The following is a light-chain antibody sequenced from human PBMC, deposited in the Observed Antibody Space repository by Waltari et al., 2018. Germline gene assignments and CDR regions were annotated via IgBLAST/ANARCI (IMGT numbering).Light chain of an antibody. CDR3: MQALQTPDT. Sequence: DIVMTQSPLSLPVTPGEPASISCTSSQSLLHSNGYNYLDWYLQKPGQSPQLLIYLASKRASGVPDRFIGSGSGTDFTLKISRVEAEDVGVYYCMQALQTPDTFCQGTRLEIK. CDR1: QSLLHSNGYNY. V-gene: IGKV2-28*01. CDR2: LAS. J-gene: IGKJ5*01.